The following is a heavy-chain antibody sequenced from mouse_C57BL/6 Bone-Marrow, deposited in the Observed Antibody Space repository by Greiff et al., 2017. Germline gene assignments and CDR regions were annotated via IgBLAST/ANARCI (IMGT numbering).Heavy chain of an antibody. Sequence: QVQLQQSGPELVKPGASVKLSCKASGYTFTSYDINWVKQRPGQGLEWIGWIYPRDGSTKYNEKFKGKATLTVDTSSSTAYMELHSLPSEDSAVYFCARLVFDCSSVDWYFYGWGPGTTVTVSS. CDR3: ARLVFDCSSVDWYFYG. CDR2: IYPRDGST. V-gene: IGHV1-85*01. D-gene: IGHD1-1*01. J-gene: IGHJ1*01. CDR1: GYTFTSYD.